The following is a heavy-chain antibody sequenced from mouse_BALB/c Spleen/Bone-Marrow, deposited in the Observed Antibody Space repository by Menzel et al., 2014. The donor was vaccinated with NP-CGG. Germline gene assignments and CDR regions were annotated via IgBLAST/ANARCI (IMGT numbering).Heavy chain of an antibody. J-gene: IGHJ2*01. CDR2: ISSGGSYT. D-gene: IGHD2-4*01. Sequence: EVKLVESGGDLVKPGGSLKLSCAASGLTFSSYGMSWVRQTPDKRLEWVATISSGGSYTYYPDSVKGRFTISSANAKNTPYLPMSILKSEDTAMYYCASQTYYDYDGYFDYWGQGTTLTVSS. CDR3: ASQTYYDYDGYFDY. V-gene: IGHV5-6*01. CDR1: GLTFSSYG.